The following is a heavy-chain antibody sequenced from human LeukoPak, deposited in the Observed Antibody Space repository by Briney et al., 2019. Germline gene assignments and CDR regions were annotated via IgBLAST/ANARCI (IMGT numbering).Heavy chain of an antibody. V-gene: IGHV3-66*01. CDR2: IYGSTSA. CDR3: AADLGGPYDY. D-gene: IGHD3-16*01. Sequence: GGSLRLSCAASGFTVSSKYINWVRQAPGKGLEWVSLIYGSTSADYADSVKGRFTISRDNSKNTLYLQMNSLRAEDTAVYYCAADLGGPYDYWGQGTLVTVS. J-gene: IGHJ4*02. CDR1: GFTVSSKY.